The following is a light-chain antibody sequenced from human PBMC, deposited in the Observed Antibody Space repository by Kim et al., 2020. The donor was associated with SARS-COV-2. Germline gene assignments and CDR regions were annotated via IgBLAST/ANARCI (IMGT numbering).Light chain of an antibody. V-gene: IGKV1-39*01. CDR2: AAS. CDR3: QQSYSTPWT. J-gene: IGKJ1*01. CDR1: QSISSY. Sequence: ASLGDRVTITCRASQSISSYLNWYQQKPGKAPKLLIYAASSLQSGVPSRFSGSGSGTDFTLTISSLQPEDFATYYCQQSYSTPWTFGQGTKVDIK.